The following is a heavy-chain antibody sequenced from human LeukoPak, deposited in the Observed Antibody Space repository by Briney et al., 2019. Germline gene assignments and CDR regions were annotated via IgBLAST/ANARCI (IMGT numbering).Heavy chain of an antibody. V-gene: IGHV3-48*01. J-gene: IGHJ4*02. CDR3: ARPGEGDNWNPWVV. Sequence: GGSLRLSCAASGFTFNNFAMNWVRQAPGKGLEWISYISNSRTTIYYADSVKGRFTISRDNAKSSLYLQMNSLRAEDTAVYYCARPGEGDNWNPWVVWGQGTLVTVSS. D-gene: IGHD1-20*01. CDR2: ISNSRTTI. CDR1: GFTFNNFA.